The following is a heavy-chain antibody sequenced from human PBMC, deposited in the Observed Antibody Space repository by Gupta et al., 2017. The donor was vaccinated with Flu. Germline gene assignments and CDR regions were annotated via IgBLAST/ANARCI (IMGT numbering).Heavy chain of an antibody. D-gene: IGHD3-3*01. CDR3: AHRLGKGYDFWSGYYRYYYGMDV. Sequence: QITLKESGPTLVKPTQTLTLTCTFSWFSLSTSCVGVGWFRPPPGPPLEWLALIYWDDDKSYSPSLKSRLTITKDTSKNQVVLTMTNMDPVDTATYYCAHRLGKGYDFWSGYYRYYYGMDVWGQGTTVTVSS. J-gene: IGHJ6*02. V-gene: IGHV2-5*02. CDR2: IYWDDDK. CDR1: WFSLSTSCVG.